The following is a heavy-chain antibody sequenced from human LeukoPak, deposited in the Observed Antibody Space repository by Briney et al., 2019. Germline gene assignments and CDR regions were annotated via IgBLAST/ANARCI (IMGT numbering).Heavy chain of an antibody. D-gene: IGHD3-3*01. J-gene: IGHJ4*02. Sequence: PGGSLRLSCAASGFTFSSAWMSWVRQAPGKGLEWLGQIKKETDGATTDYAAPVKGRFTISRDDSKNMVFLQMNSLKTEDTALYYCTWSGLKIESWGQGTLVTVSS. CDR2: IKKETDGATT. CDR3: TWSGLKIES. V-gene: IGHV3-15*01. CDR1: GFTFSSAW.